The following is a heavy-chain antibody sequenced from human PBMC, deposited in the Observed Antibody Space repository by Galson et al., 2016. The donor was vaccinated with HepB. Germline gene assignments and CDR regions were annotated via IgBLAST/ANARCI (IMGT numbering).Heavy chain of an antibody. CDR3: ARGTVKSAYYSYLMDV. V-gene: IGHV1-46*01. CDR2: INPSGGVT. CDR1: GYTFTSYF. D-gene: IGHD1-1*01. J-gene: IGHJ6*02. Sequence: SVKVSCKASGYTFTSYFMHWVRRAPGQGLEWMGIINPSGGVTTHAQIFQGRITMTRDTSTSTVYMDLSSLRSEDTAVYYCARGTVKSAYYSYLMDVWGQGATVIVSS.